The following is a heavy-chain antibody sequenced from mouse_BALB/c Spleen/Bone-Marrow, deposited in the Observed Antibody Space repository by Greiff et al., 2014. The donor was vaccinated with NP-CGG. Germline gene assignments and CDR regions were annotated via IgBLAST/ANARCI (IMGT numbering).Heavy chain of an antibody. V-gene: IGHV10-1*02. CDR3: VRYYGSSYYYAMDY. CDR1: GFTFNTYA. D-gene: IGHD1-1*01. J-gene: IGHJ4*01. CDR2: IRSKSNNYAT. Sequence: DVKLVESGGGLVQPKGSLKLSCAASGFTFNTYAMNWVRQAPGKGLEWVARIRSKSNNYATYYADSVKDRFTISRDDSQSMLYLQMNNLKTEDTAMYYCVRYYGSSYYYAMDYWGQGTSVTVSS.